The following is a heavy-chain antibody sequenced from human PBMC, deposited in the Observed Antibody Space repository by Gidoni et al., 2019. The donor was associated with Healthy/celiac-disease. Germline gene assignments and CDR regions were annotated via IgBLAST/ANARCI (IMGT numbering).Heavy chain of an antibody. J-gene: IGHJ4*02. CDR1: GFTFDDYA. CDR2: ISWNSGSI. CDR3: AKDRRYYYDSSGLDY. V-gene: IGHV3-9*01. Sequence: EVQLVESGGGLVQPGRSLRLSCAASGFTFDDYAMHWVRQAPGKGLEWVSGISWNSGSIGYADSVKGRFTISRDNAKNSLYLQMNSLRAEDTALYYCAKDRRYYYDSSGLDYWGQGTLVTVSS. D-gene: IGHD3-22*01.